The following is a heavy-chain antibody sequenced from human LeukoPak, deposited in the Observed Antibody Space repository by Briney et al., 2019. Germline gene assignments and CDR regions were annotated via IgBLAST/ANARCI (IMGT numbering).Heavy chain of an antibody. D-gene: IGHD6-6*01. CDR2: IKQDGSEK. J-gene: IGHJ4*02. Sequence: GGSLRLSCAASGFTFSSYWMSWVRQAPGKGLEWVSNIKQDGSEKYYVDSVKGRFTVSRDNAKNSLYLQMNSLRAEDTAVYYCARLTAARTPPAFDYWGQGTLVTVSS. CDR1: GFTFSSYW. CDR3: ARLTAARTPPAFDY. V-gene: IGHV3-7*01.